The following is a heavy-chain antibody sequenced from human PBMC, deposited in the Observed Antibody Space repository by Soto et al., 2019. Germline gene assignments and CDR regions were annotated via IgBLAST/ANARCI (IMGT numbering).Heavy chain of an antibody. Sequence: QVQLVQSGAEVKKPGASVKVSCKASGYTFTSYYMHWVRQAPGQGLELMGIINPSGGSTSCAQKSQGRVTMPRDPSTSTVYMELSSLRSEATAVYYCARSLYDSSGYAFDIWGQGTMVTVSS. V-gene: IGHV1-46*01. CDR2: INPSGGST. J-gene: IGHJ3*02. CDR1: GYTFTSYY. D-gene: IGHD3-22*01. CDR3: ARSLYDSSGYAFDI.